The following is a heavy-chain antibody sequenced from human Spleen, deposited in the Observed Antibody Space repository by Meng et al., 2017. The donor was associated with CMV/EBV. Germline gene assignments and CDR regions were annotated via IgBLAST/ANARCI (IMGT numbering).Heavy chain of an antibody. D-gene: IGHD3-3*01. CDR2: ISSSSSSI. J-gene: IGHJ6*02. Sequence: GESLKISCAASGFTFSSYSMNWVRQAPGKGLEWVSSISSSSSSINYADSVKGRFTISRDNAKNSLYLQMNSLRAEDTAVYYCASGYYNFWSGYYTGGNYYYYYGMDVWGQGTTVTVSS. V-gene: IGHV3-21*01. CDR3: ASGYYNFWSGYYTGGNYYYYYGMDV. CDR1: GFTFSSYS.